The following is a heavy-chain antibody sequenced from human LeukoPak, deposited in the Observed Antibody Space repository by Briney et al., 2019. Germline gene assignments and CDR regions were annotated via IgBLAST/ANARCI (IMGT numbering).Heavy chain of an antibody. CDR1: GDTFTSYD. V-gene: IGHV1-8*01. CDR3: ARLKVGYCSSTSCYPPNWFDP. D-gene: IGHD2-2*01. CDR2: MNPNSGNT. Sequence: ASVKVSCKASGDTFTSYDINWVRPATGQGLEWMGWMNPNSGNTGYAQKFQGRVTMTRNTSISTAYMELSSLRSEDTAVYYCARLKVGYCSSTSCYPPNWFDPWGQGTLVTVSS. J-gene: IGHJ5*02.